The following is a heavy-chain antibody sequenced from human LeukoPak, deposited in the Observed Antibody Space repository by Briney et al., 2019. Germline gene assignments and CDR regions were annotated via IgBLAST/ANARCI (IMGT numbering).Heavy chain of an antibody. CDR1: GYTFTSYG. V-gene: IGHV1-2*02. CDR3: ARDLSWTLTSYLGYYGMDV. J-gene: IGHJ6*02. D-gene: IGHD3-9*01. CDR2: INPNSGGT. Sequence: GASVKVSCKASGYTFTSYGISWVRQAPGQGLEWMGWINPNSGGTNYAQKFQGRVTMTRDTSISTAYMELSRLRSDDTAVYYCARDLSWTLTSYLGYYGMDVWGQGTTDTVSS.